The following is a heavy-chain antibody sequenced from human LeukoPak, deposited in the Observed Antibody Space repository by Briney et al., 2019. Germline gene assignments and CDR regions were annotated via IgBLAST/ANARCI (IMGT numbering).Heavy chain of an antibody. CDR3: ARVKEEGMDV. CDR2: ISYDGSNK. CDR1: GFTFSSYA. J-gene: IGHJ6*02. V-gene: IGHV3-30*04. Sequence: GGSLRLSCAASGFTFSSYAMHWVRQAPGKGLEWVAVISYDGSNKYYADSVKGRFTISRDNSKNTLYLQMNSLRAEDTAVYYCARVKEEGMDVWGQGTTVTVSS.